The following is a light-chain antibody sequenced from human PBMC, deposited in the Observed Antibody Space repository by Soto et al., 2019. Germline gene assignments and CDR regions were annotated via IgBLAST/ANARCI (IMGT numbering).Light chain of an antibody. CDR1: QTIMIY. CDR3: QQSYTTLAWT. CDR2: AAS. J-gene: IGKJ1*01. V-gene: IGKV1-39*01. Sequence: DIQMTQSPSSVSASVGDRVTITCRASQTIMIYLNWYQQKPGKAPNLLIRAASSLQSGVPSRFAGSGSGTDFTLTIDSLQPEDFATYYCQQSYTTLAWTFGLGTKVEIQ.